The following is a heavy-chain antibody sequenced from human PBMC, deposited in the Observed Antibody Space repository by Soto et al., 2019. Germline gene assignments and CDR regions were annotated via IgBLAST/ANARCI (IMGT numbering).Heavy chain of an antibody. CDR3: ASERSGSSDY. CDR1: GYTLPSYD. D-gene: IGHD1-26*01. V-gene: IGHV1-8*01. CDR2: MNPNSGKT. J-gene: IGHJ4*02. Sequence: QVQLVQSWAEVKKPGASVKVSGKASGYTLPSYDINWVRQATGQGLEWMGWMNPNSGKTGYAQKFQGRVTMTRNTPISTAYMELRSLRSEDTAVYYCASERSGSSDYWGQGTLVTVSS.